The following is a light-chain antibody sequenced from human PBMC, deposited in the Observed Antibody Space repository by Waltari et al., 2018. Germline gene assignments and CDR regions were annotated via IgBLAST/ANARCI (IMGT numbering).Light chain of an antibody. CDR1: QSVTSSR. CDR2: GVS. J-gene: IGKJ2*01. Sequence: EIVFTQSPGTLSLSPGARATLSCRASQSVTSSRLAWYQQKPGQAPRLLIYGVSTRATGIPDRFSGSGSGTDFTLTISRLEPEDSAVYYCQQYGRSPYIFGQGTKLEIK. CDR3: QQYGRSPYI. V-gene: IGKV3-20*01.